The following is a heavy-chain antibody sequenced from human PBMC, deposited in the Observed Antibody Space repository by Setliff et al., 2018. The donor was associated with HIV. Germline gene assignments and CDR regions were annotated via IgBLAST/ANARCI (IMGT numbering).Heavy chain of an antibody. CDR2: INAYNGNT. D-gene: IGHD3-10*01. Sequence: ASVKVSCKASGYTFTSYGITWVRQAPGQGLEWMGWINAYNGNTNYAQKLQGRVTITADQSTTTSYLQLNSLRFEDTAIYYCASDSPAARFEELEDHYYYFMDVWGKGTTVTVSS. CDR3: ASDSPAARFEELEDHYYYFMDV. V-gene: IGHV1-18*01. CDR1: GYTFTSYG. J-gene: IGHJ6*03.